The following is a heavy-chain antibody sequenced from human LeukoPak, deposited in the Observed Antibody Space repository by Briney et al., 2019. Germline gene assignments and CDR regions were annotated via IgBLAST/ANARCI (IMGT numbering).Heavy chain of an antibody. CDR2: ISSSSGTI. CDR1: GFIFSSYS. CDR3: ARGQGSDY. Sequence: GGFLRLSCVASGFIFSSYSMNWVRQAPGKGLEWVSYISSSSGTISYADSVKGRFTISRDNAKNSLYLQMNSLRAEDTAVYYCARGQGSDYWGQGTLVTVSS. D-gene: IGHD6-6*01. V-gene: IGHV3-48*01. J-gene: IGHJ4*02.